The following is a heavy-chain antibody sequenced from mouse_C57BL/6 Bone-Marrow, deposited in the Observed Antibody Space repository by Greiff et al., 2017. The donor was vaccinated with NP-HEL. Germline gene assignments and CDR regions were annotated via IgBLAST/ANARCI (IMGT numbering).Heavy chain of an antibody. V-gene: IGHV5-16*01. J-gene: IGHJ4*01. CDR2: INYDGSST. D-gene: IGHD2-4*01. CDR1: GFTFSDYY. Sequence: EVKVVESEGGLVQPGSSMKLSCTASGFTFSDYYMAWVRQVPDKGLEWVANINYDGSSTYYLDSLKSRFLISRDNAKNILYLQMSSLKSEDTATYDCAREGRLRRRTYARDYWGQGTTVTVSS. CDR3: AREGRLRRRTYARDY.